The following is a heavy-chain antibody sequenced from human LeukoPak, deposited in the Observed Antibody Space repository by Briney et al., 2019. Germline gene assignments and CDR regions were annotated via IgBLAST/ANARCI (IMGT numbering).Heavy chain of an antibody. CDR2: ISHDGSNK. D-gene: IGHD1-1*01. V-gene: IGHV3-30*04. Sequence: GGSLRLSCVVSAFTYSGYSMHWVRQAPGKGLEWVAFISHDGSNKYCADSLKGRFTISRDNSKNTLFLQMNSLRPEDTAVYYCARVGYDYNWYDAFDIWGQGTMVTVS. CDR3: ARVGYDYNWYDAFDI. J-gene: IGHJ3*02. CDR1: AFTYSGYS.